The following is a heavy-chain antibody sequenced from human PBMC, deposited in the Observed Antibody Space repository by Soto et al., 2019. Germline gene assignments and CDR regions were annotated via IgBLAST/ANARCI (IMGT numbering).Heavy chain of an antibody. Sequence: ASVKVSCKASGYTFTSYGISWVRQAPGQGLEWMGWISAYNGNTNYAQKLQGRVTMTTDTSTSTAYMELRSLRSDDTAVYYCASFLYYYDSSGYYRFDYWGQGTLVTVSS. CDR3: ASFLYYYDSSGYYRFDY. CDR2: ISAYNGNT. CDR1: GYTFTSYG. D-gene: IGHD3-22*01. V-gene: IGHV1-18*01. J-gene: IGHJ4*02.